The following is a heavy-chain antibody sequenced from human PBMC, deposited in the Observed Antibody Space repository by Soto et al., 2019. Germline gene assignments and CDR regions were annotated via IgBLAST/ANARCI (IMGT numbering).Heavy chain of an antibody. D-gene: IGHD2-21*01. CDR2: ISAYNGNT. J-gene: IGHJ6*02. V-gene: IGHV1-18*04. Sequence: ASVKVSCKASGYRFTSSGFSWVRQAPGQGLEWMGWISAYNGNTLYAQKFKRRVTMTTDTSTSTAYMELGSLRSDDTAVYYCATDPYCGSAPGCSALDAWGQGTTVTVSS. CDR1: GYRFTSSG. CDR3: ATDPYCGSAPGCSALDA.